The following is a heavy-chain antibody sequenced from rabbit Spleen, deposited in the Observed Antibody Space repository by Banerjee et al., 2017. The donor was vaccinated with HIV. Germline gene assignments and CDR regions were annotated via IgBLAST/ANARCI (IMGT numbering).Heavy chain of an antibody. CDR1: GVDFSSSDY. D-gene: IGHD6-1*01. J-gene: IGHJ6*01. V-gene: IGHV1S45*01. CDR3: ARASVAFNGYNSASCYGMDL. CDR2: ISVGSIGGT. Sequence: QQQLEESGGGLVKPGGTLTLTCKASGVDFSSSDYMCWVRQAPGKGLEWIGCISVGSIGGTCCASWEKGRFAISKSSSTTVTLPMASLTAADTAAYFCARASVAFNGYNSASCYGMDLWGQGTLVTVS.